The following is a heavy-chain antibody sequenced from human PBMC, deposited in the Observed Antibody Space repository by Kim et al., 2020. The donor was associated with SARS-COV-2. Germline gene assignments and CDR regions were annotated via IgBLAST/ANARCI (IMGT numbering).Heavy chain of an antibody. J-gene: IGHJ2*01. Sequence: GSVKGRFTISRDNAENSLYLQMNSLTDEDTAVYYCARPLSVTTDWYFDLWGRGTLVTVSS. V-gene: IGHV3-48*02. CDR3: ARPLSVTTDWYFDL. D-gene: IGHD4-4*01.